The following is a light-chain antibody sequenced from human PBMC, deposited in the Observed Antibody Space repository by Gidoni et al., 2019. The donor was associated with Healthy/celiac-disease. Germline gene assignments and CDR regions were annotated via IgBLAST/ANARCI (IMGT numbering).Light chain of an antibody. CDR2: GAS. J-gene: IGKJ2*01. CDR3: QQYNNWPYT. Sequence: ELVMTQSPATLSVSPGERATLSCRASQSVSSNLAWYQQKPGQAPRLLIYGASTRATGIPARFSGSGSGTEFTLTISSLQSEDFAVYYCQQYNNWPYTFXQGTKLEIK. V-gene: IGKV3-15*01. CDR1: QSVSSN.